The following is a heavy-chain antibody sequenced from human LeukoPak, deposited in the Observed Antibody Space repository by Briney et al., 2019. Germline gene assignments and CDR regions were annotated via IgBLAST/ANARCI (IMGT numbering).Heavy chain of an antibody. V-gene: IGHV4-31*03. CDR3: ARDRLAAGVDY. J-gene: IGHJ4*02. CDR2: ICYSGST. CDR1: GGSISSGGYY. Sequence: PSETLSLTCTVSGGSISSGGYYWSWIRQHPGKGLEWIGYICYSGSTYYNPSLKSRVTISVDTSKNQFSLKLSSVTAADTAVYYCARDRLAAGVDYWGQGTLVTVSS. D-gene: IGHD6-13*01.